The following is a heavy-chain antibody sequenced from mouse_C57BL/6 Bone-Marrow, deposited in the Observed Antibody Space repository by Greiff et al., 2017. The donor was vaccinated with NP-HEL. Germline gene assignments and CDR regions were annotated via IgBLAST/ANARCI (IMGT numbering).Heavy chain of an antibody. D-gene: IGHD1-1*01. CDR2: ISYDGSN. V-gene: IGHV3-6*01. CDR1: GYSITSGYY. Sequence: EVKLMESGPGLVKPSQSLSLTCSVTGYSITSGYYWNWIRQFPGNKLEWMGYISYDGSNNYNPSLKNRISITRDTSKNQFFLKLNSVTTEDTATYYGARGDYGGWYFDVWGTGTTVTVSS. CDR3: ARGDYGGWYFDV. J-gene: IGHJ1*03.